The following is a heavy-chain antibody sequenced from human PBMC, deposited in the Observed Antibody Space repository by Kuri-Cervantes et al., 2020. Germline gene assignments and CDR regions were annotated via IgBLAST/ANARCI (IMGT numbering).Heavy chain of an antibody. D-gene: IGHD3-10*01. CDR3: VRVGGSSAHFDY. V-gene: IGHV3-7*01. CDR1: GFTFKSYW. CDR2: IEQDGSEK. Sequence: GGSLRLSCAASGFTFKSYWMSWVRQAPGKGLEWVAIIEQDGSEKYYVDSVKGRFTISRDNAKNSMYLQMNSLRGEDTAVYYCVRVGGSSAHFDYWGRGNLVTVSS. J-gene: IGHJ4*02.